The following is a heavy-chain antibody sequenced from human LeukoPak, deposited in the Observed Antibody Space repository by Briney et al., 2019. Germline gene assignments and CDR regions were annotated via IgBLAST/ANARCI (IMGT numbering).Heavy chain of an antibody. J-gene: IGHJ3*02. Sequence: PGGSLRLSCAASGFTFSSYWMHWVRQAPGKGLVGVSRINSDGSSTSYADSVKGRFTISRDNAKNTLYLQMNSLRAEDTAVYYCARDYVWGRTNYDAFDIWGQGTMVTVSS. CDR3: ARDYVWGRTNYDAFDI. D-gene: IGHD3-16*01. V-gene: IGHV3-74*01. CDR2: INSDGSST. CDR1: GFTFSSYW.